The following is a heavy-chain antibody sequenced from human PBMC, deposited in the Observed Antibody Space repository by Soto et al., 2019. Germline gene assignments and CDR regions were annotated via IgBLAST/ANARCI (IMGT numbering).Heavy chain of an antibody. Sequence: QVQLQESGPGLVKPTQTLSLTCTVSGGSLISGGYYWSWIRQLPGKGLEWIGYVYYTGTTNYNPSLKSRVTLSIDTSKNQLSMKLTSVTAADTAVYYCAIDYGANYNCFDPWGQGTLVTVSS. V-gene: IGHV4-31*03. CDR1: GGSLISGGYY. J-gene: IGHJ5*02. D-gene: IGHD3-10*01. CDR2: VYYTGTT. CDR3: AIDYGANYNCFDP.